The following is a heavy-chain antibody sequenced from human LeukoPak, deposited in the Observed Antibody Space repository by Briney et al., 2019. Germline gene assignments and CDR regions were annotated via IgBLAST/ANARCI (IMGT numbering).Heavy chain of an antibody. J-gene: IGHJ5*01. CDR2: VNPNSGDT. CDR3: ARASGSYWWFDS. D-gene: IGHD1-26*01. CDR1: GYTFTGYY. V-gene: IGHV1-2*02. Sequence: ASVKVSCKASGYTFTGYYLRWVRQAPGQGLEWMGCVNPNSGDTNYAQKFQGSVTMTRDTSISTVYMELSRLNDTAVYYCARASGSYWWFDSWGEGTLVTVSS.